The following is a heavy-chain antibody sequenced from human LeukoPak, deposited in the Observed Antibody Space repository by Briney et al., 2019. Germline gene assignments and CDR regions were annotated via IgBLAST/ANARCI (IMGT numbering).Heavy chain of an antibody. CDR2: INSDGSST. CDR1: GFTFSSYW. CDR3: ASVHLRYFDWLAN. Sequence: GGSLRLSCAASGFTFSSYWMHWVRQAPGKGLVWVSRINSDGSSTSYADSVKGRFTISRDNAKNTLYLQMNSLRAEDTAVYYCASVHLRYFDWLANWGQGTLVTVSS. D-gene: IGHD3-9*01. J-gene: IGHJ5*02. V-gene: IGHV3-74*01.